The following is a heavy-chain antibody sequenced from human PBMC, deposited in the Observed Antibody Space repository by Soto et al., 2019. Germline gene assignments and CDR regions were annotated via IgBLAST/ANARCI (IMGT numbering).Heavy chain of an antibody. CDR3: ARPDSSSWAAPFGS. J-gene: IGHJ4*02. CDR2: IYQSGST. D-gene: IGHD6-13*01. V-gene: IGHV4-4*02. Sequence: PSETLSLTCAVSGGAISSSKWWSWVRQPPGKGLEWIGGIYQSGSTNYNPSLESRVTISVDKSKNQFSLRLTSVTASDTAVYYCARPDSSSWAAPFGSWGQGTLVTVSS. CDR1: GGAISSSKW.